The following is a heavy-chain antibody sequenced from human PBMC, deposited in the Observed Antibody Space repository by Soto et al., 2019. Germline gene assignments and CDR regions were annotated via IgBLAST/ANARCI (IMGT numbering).Heavy chain of an antibody. CDR1: NASISSRKW. D-gene: IGHD3-10*01. V-gene: IGHV4-4*02. CDR3: ASKFGELLAAAFDI. J-gene: IGHJ3*02. Sequence: QVQLQESGPGLVKPSGTLSLTCTVSNASISSRKWWTWVRQTPGKGLEWIGEIYHSGSINHNPTPKSRVTMSVDKSNNQFSLKMTSVTAADTAVYYCASKFGELLAAAFDIWGQGTVVTVSS. CDR2: IYHSGSI.